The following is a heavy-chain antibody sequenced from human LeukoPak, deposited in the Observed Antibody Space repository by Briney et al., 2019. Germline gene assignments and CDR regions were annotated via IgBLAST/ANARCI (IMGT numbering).Heavy chain of an antibody. V-gene: IGHV3-48*03. Sequence: GGSLRLSCAASGFTLSSHPMNWVRQAPGKGLEWVSYIGNDGRMMYYADSVKGRFTISRDSAKNSLYLQMNSLGADDTAVYYCARDASYFDSSGYFHNYYYGMDVWGQGTTVTVSS. CDR2: IGNDGRMM. D-gene: IGHD3-22*01. J-gene: IGHJ6*02. CDR3: ARDASYFDSSGYFHNYYYGMDV. CDR1: GFTLSSHP.